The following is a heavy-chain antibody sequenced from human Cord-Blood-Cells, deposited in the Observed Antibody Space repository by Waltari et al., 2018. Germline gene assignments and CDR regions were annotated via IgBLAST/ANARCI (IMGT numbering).Heavy chain of an antibody. J-gene: IGHJ6*03. CDR3: ARSRSHIWGYASYYYYYMDV. CDR1: GGSISSYY. Sequence: QVQLQESGPGLVKPSETLSLTCTVSGGSISSYYWSWIRQPQGKGLEWIGFINYSGSTNYNPSLKSRVTISVDTSTNQFAPQLSSVSAADTAVYYCARSRSHIWGYASYYYYYMDVWGKETTVTVSS. V-gene: IGHV4-59*01. CDR2: INYSGST. D-gene: IGHD7-27*01.